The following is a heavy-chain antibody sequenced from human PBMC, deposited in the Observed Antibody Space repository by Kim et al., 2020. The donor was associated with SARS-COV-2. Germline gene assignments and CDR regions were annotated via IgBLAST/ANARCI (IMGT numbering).Heavy chain of an antibody. CDR3: AREGGSGWSFDY. Sequence: NESAVTVKRRKTINPDTSKNQFSLQLNSVTPEDTAVYYCAREGGSGWSFDYWGQGTLVTVSS. V-gene: IGHV6-1*01. D-gene: IGHD6-19*01. CDR2: N. J-gene: IGHJ4*02.